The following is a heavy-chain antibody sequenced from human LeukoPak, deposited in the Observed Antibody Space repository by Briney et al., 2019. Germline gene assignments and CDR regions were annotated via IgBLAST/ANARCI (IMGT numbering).Heavy chain of an antibody. Sequence: PGGSLRLSCAASGFTFSSYEMNWVRQAPGKGLEWVSYISSSGSTIYYADSVKGRFTISRDNAKNSLYLQMNSLRAEDTALYYCAKDSGSSSWYGAFDYWGQGTLVTVSS. V-gene: IGHV3-48*03. CDR2: ISSSGSTI. D-gene: IGHD6-13*01. J-gene: IGHJ4*02. CDR1: GFTFSSYE. CDR3: AKDSGSSSWYGAFDY.